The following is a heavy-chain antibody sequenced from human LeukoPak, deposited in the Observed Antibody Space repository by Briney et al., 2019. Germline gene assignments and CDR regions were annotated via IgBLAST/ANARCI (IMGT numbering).Heavy chain of an antibody. V-gene: IGHV4-61*09. CDR3: ARDLTSTEHSSAWAYDP. D-gene: IGHD3-22*01. Sequence: SETLSLTCTVSGGSISGNSYYCSWIRQPAGKGLEWIGHIYTSGRTNYNPSLKSRVTMSVDTSKNQFSLKLSSVTAADTAIYYCARDLTSTEHSSAWAYDPWGQGTLVTVSS. CDR2: IYTSGRT. J-gene: IGHJ5*02. CDR1: GGSISGNSYY.